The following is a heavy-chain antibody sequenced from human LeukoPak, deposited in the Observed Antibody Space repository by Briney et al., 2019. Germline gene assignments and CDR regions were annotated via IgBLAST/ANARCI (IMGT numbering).Heavy chain of an antibody. CDR1: GYTFTSYD. D-gene: IGHD6-6*01. CDR3: ARGAWTSSFDY. CDR2: GNPNSGDT. Sequence: GASVTVSCKASGYTFTSYDVNWVRQATGQGLEWMGWGNPNSGDTAYAQNFQGRVTMTRDTSINTAYMELSSLRSEDTAVYYCARGAWTSSFDYWGQGTLVTVSS. V-gene: IGHV1-8*01. J-gene: IGHJ4*02.